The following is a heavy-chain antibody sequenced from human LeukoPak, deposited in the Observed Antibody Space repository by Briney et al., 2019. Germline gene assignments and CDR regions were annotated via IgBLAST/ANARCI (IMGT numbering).Heavy chain of an antibody. Sequence: PGGSLRHSCAASGFTFSSYRMNWVRPAPGKGLEWVSSISLSSSYIYDADSVKGRFTISRDNAKNSLYLQMNSLRAEDTAVYYCAREGDDFWSGYSYCYYYGMDVWGQGTTVTVSS. D-gene: IGHD3-3*01. J-gene: IGHJ6*02. CDR3: AREGDDFWSGYSYCYYYGMDV. V-gene: IGHV3-21*01. CDR2: ISLSSSYI. CDR1: GFTFSSYR.